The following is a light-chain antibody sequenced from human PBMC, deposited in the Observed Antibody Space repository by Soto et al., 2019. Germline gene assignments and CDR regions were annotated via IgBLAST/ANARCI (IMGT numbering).Light chain of an antibody. CDR1: SSKIGSNT. CDR3: AVWDDSLNRLV. Sequence: QSVLTQPPSASGTPGQRVTVSCSGSSSKIGSNTVNWYQQLPGPAPKLLFYNNNQRPSGVPDRFSGSKSGTSASLAISGLQSGDEADYYCAVWDDSLNRLVFGAGTKLTVL. V-gene: IGLV1-44*01. CDR2: NNN. J-gene: IGLJ1*01.